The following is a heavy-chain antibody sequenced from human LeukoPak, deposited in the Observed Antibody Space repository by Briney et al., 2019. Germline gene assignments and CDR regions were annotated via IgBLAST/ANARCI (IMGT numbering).Heavy chain of an antibody. V-gene: IGHV1-2*02. D-gene: IGHD6-19*01. CDR3: SSGSSLDGSSGWPTHYY. J-gene: IGHJ4*02. CDR2: INPDSGGT. Sequence: ASVKVSCKASGYTFTGCYMHWVRQAPGQGLEWMDWINPDSGGTNYVQKFSDRVTMTRDTSISKAYIELSRLTSDATDPSYYSSGSSLDGSSGWPTHYYWGQGALVTVSS. CDR1: GYTFTGCY.